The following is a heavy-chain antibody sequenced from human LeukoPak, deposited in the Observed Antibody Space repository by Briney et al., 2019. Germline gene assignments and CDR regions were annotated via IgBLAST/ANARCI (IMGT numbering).Heavy chain of an antibody. CDR2: IIPIYGIA. CDR1: GGTFSTYA. CDR3: AREATPQTGTLYYYYYYMDV. V-gene: IGHV1-69*13. J-gene: IGHJ6*03. Sequence: GASVKVSCKASGGTFSTYAISWLRQAPGQGLEWMGGIIPIYGIANYAQKLRGRVTITADESTSTSYMEVNGLRSEDTAVYYCAREATPQTGTLYYYYYYMDVWGNGTPVTVSS.